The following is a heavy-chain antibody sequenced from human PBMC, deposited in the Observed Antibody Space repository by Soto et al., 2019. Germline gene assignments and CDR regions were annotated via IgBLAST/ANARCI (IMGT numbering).Heavy chain of an antibody. D-gene: IGHD1-20*01. CDR2: NYYSGST. CDR3: ARDRSNSLFDY. CDR1: GGSISSGDYY. Sequence: QVQLQESGPGLVKPSQTLSLTCTVSGGSISSGDYYWSWIRQPPGKGLEWIGYNYYSGSTYYNPALKSRVTISGDTSKNQFSLKLSSVTAADTAVYYCARDRSNSLFDYWGQGTLVTVSS. J-gene: IGHJ4*02. V-gene: IGHV4-30-4*01.